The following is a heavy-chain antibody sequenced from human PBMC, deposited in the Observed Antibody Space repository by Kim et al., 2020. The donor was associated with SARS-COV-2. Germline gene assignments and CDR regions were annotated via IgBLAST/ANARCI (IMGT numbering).Heavy chain of an antibody. CDR2: IIPIFGTA. CDR1: GGTFSSYA. V-gene: IGHV1-69*06. D-gene: IGHD2-15*01. Sequence: SVKVSCKASGGTFSSYAISWVRQAPGQGLEWMGGIIPIFGTANYAQKFQGRVTITADKSTSTAYMELSSLRSEDTAVYYCARGYCSGGSCSLGYYYGMDVWGQGTTVTVSS. J-gene: IGHJ6*02. CDR3: ARGYCSGGSCSLGYYYGMDV.